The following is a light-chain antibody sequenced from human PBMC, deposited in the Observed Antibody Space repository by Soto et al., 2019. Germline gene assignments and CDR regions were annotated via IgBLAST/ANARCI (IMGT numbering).Light chain of an antibody. J-gene: IGKJ1*01. CDR1: QSVSSSY. V-gene: IGKV3-20*01. CDR3: QRYGSSPWT. CDR2: GAS. Sequence: ESVLTQSPGTLSLSPGERATLSCRASQSVSSSYLAWYQQKPGQAPRPLIYGASSRAIGIPDRFSGSGSGTDFTLTISRLEPEDFAVSYCQRYGSSPWTFGQGTKVEIK.